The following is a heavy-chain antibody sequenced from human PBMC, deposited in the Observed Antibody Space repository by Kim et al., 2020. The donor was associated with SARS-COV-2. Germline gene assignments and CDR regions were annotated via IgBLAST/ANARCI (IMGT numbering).Heavy chain of an antibody. V-gene: IGHV3-23*01. CDR2: ISGSGYRT. CDR1: GFTFNTYA. CDR3: AKDPYDSSGYYYGEDY. D-gene: IGHD3-22*01. J-gene: IGHJ4*01. Sequence: GGSLRLSCAASGFTFNTYAMNWVRQAPGKGLEWVSGISGSGYRTYYADSVKGRFTISRDNSKNTLYLQMNSLRAEDTAVYYCAKDPYDSSGYYYGEDYWG.